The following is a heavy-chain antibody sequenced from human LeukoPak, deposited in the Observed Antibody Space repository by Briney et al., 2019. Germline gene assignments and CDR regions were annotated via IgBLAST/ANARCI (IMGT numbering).Heavy chain of an antibody. D-gene: IGHD2-2*02. CDR3: ARADIVVVPAAILSPLDY. Sequence: PGGSLRLSCAASGFTFSSYAMSWVRQAPGKGLEWVSAISGSGGSTYYADSVKGRFTISRDNSKNTLYLQMNSLRAEDTAVYYCARADIVVVPAAILSPLDYWGQGTLVTVSS. CDR1: GFTFSSYA. V-gene: IGHV3-23*01. CDR2: ISGSGGST. J-gene: IGHJ4*02.